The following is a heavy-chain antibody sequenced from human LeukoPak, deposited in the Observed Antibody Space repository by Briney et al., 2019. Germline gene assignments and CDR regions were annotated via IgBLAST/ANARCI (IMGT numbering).Heavy chain of an antibody. CDR3: ARYRGYSGSYKRAEYFQH. J-gene: IGHJ1*01. Sequence: ASVKVSCTASGYTFTSYYMHWVRQAPGQGLEWMGIINPSGGSTSYAQKFQGRVTMTRDTSTSTVYMELSSLRSEDTAVYYCARYRGYSGSYKRAEYFQHWGQGTLVTVSS. D-gene: IGHD1-26*01. V-gene: IGHV1-46*01. CDR1: GYTFTSYY. CDR2: INPSGGST.